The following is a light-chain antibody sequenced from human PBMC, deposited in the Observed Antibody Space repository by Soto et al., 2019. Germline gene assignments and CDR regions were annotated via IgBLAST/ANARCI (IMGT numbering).Light chain of an antibody. CDR1: QGIGDT. J-gene: IGKJ3*01. V-gene: IGKV3-15*01. CDR3: QPSNHXPFT. CDR2: DTS. Sequence: EVVMRQSPATLSVSPGEVATLSCRASQGIGDTLACYQHKPGQTPRLLIYDTSTRAPRVPTRFSGSRSGAEFTLTLNSLQSEEFAVYYFQPSNHXPFTF.